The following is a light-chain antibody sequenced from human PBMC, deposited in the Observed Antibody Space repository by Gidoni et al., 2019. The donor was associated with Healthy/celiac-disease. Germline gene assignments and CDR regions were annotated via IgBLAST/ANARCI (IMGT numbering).Light chain of an antibody. CDR2: GAS. CDR3: QQYNNWPPWT. V-gene: IGKV3-15*01. CDR1: QSVSSN. J-gene: IGKJ1*01. Sequence: EIVMTQSPATLSVSPGERATLPCRASQSVSSNLAWYQQKPGQSPRRLIYGASTRATGIPARFSGSGSGTEFTLTISSLQSEDFAVYYCQQYNNWPPWTFGQGTKVEIK.